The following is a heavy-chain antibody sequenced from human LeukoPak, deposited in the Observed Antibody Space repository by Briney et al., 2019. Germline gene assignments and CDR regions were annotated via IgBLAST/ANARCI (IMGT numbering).Heavy chain of an antibody. CDR3: ARVASGAAY. V-gene: IGHV3-21*01. D-gene: IGHD7-27*01. J-gene: IGHJ4*02. Sequence: GGSLRLSCAASGFTFSNYAMSWVRQAPGKGLKWVSSISSSSSYIYYADSVKGRFTISRDNAKNSLYPQMNSLRAEDTAVYYCARVASGAAYWGQGTLVTVSS. CDR1: GFTFSNYA. CDR2: ISSSSSYI.